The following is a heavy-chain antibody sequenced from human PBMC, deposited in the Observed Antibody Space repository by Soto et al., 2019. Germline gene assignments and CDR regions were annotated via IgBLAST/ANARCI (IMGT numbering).Heavy chain of an antibody. V-gene: IGHV5-51*01. CDR3: ARSRRGAYSSGWYSLSGYYNYGIDV. Sequence: PGESLKISCKASGYSFSTYWIGWVLQIPWKGLEWMGIIYPGDSDTKYSPSLQGQVTISADTSISTTYLQWTSLKASDTAMYYCARSRRGAYSSGWYSLSGYYNYGIDVWGQGTKVTVSS. CDR1: GYSFSTYW. D-gene: IGHD6-19*01. J-gene: IGHJ6*02. CDR2: IYPGDSDT.